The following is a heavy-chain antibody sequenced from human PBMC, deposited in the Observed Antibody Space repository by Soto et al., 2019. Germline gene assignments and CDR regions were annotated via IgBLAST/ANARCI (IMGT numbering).Heavy chain of an antibody. CDR2: IYYSGST. D-gene: IGHD4-4*01. V-gene: IGHV4-61*01. Sequence: SETLSLTCTVSGGSVSSGSYYWSWIRQPPGKGLEWIGYIYYSGSTNYNPSLKSRVTISVDTSKNQFSLNLNSVTASDTAVYFRVSPRTTVITQAYFDDWGPGALVTVPS. CDR3: VSPRTTVITQAYFDD. CDR1: GGSVSSGSYY. J-gene: IGHJ4*02.